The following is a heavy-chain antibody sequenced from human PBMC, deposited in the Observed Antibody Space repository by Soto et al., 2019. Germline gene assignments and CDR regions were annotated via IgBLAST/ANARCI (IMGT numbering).Heavy chain of an antibody. D-gene: IGHD5-12*01. J-gene: IGHJ4*02. CDR1: GFTFSNYG. CDR2: IWNDGSSR. CDR3: ARPDIVAAIGGALDC. Sequence: QVQLVESGGGVVQPGRSLRLSCEASGFTFSNYGMHWVHQAPGKGLEWVAVIWNDGSSRYYADSVKGRFTISRDNAKKTLFLQMNNLRAEDTAVYYCARPDIVAAIGGALDCWGQGTLVTVSS. V-gene: IGHV3-33*01.